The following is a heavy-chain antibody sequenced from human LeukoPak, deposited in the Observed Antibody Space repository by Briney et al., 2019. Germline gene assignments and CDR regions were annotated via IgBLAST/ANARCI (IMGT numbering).Heavy chain of an antibody. CDR3: AKDLEYSSGWYVGNFDY. Sequence: AGGSLRLSCAASGFTFSSYSMNWVRQAPGKGLEWVSSISSSSSYIYYADSVKGRFTISRDNAKNSLYLQMNSLRAEDTAVHYCAKDLEYSSGWYVGNFDYWGQGTLVTVSS. J-gene: IGHJ4*02. V-gene: IGHV3-21*04. CDR1: GFTFSSYS. D-gene: IGHD6-19*01. CDR2: ISSSSSYI.